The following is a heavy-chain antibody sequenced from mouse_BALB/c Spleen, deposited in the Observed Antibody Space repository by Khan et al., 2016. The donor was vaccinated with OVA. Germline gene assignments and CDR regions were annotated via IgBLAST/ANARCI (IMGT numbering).Heavy chain of an antibody. V-gene: IGHV3-1*02. Sequence: EVQLQESGPDLVKPSQSLSLTCTVTGYSITGGYSWHWIRQFPGNKLEWMGYIHYSGRTNYNPSLKSRISITRDTSKNQFFLQLNSVTTEDTATYYCARSGTTLVAYWYFDVWGAGTTVTVSS. CDR3: ARSGTTLVAYWYFDV. D-gene: IGHD1-1*01. J-gene: IGHJ1*01. CDR2: IHYSGRT. CDR1: GYSITGGYS.